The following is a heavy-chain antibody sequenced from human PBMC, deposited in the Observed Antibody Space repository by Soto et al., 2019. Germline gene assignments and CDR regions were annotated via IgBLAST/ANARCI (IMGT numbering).Heavy chain of an antibody. D-gene: IGHD3-10*01. V-gene: IGHV1-2*04. Sequence: ASLKLSCKASGYTITVYYMHWLRLAPGQGLEWMGWINPNSGGTNYAQKFQGWVTMTRDTSISTAYMELSRLRSDDTAVYYCAREVFRGSSLPYGMDVWGQGTTVTVSS. J-gene: IGHJ6*02. CDR1: GYTITVYY. CDR3: AREVFRGSSLPYGMDV. CDR2: INPNSGGT.